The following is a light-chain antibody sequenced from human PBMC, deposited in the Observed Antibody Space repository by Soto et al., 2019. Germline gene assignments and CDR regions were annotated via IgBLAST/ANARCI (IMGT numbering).Light chain of an antibody. CDR3: QVSGRSALYT. Sequence: IVMTQSPATLSASPGERATLSCRASQSVSSHLAWYQQKPGQAPRLLIYGASTRATGIAPRFSGSGSGTEFTLTISSLQSEDFAVYYCQVSGRSALYTFGQGTRLEIK. CDR2: GAS. J-gene: IGKJ2*01. V-gene: IGKV3-15*01. CDR1: QSVSSH.